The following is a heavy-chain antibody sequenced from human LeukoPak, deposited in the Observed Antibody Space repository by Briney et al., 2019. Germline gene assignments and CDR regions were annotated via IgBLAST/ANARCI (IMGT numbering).Heavy chain of an antibody. CDR1: GFTFSSYW. CDR3: ARVGYSSSYYFDY. J-gene: IGHJ4*02. V-gene: IGHV3-7*03. Sequence: GGSLRLSCAASGFTFSSYWMSWVRQAPGKGLEWVANINQDGSEKYYVDSVKGRFTISRDNAKNSLYLQMNSLRAEDTALYYCARVGYSSSYYFDYWGQGTLVTVSS. CDR2: INQDGSEK. D-gene: IGHD6-13*01.